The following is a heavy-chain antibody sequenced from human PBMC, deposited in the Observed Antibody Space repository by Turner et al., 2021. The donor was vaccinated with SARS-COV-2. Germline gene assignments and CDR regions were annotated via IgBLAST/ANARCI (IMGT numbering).Heavy chain of an antibody. Sequence: EVHLLESGGGLVPPGGSLRLSCAASRFTFSNSARIWVRQAAGKGLEWGSTNSSRGGTTNDATSVNGRFSISKDKSKNTLYLHMNSQRAGDTALYYCANVGSYFFDYWGQGTLVTVSS. J-gene: IGHJ4*02. CDR1: RFTFSNSA. CDR2: NSSRGGTT. CDR3: ANVGSYFFDY. V-gene: IGHV3-23*01. D-gene: IGHD3-10*01.